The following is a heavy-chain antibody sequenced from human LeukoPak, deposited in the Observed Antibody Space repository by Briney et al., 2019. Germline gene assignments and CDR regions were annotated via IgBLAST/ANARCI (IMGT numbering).Heavy chain of an antibody. Sequence: SETLSLTCAVYGGPFSGYYWSWIRPPPGKGREWIGEFNHSGSTNYNPSLKSRVTISVDTSKNQFSLKLSSVTAADTAVYYCARGGSGSYYMAGAYYYYGMDVWGQGTTVTVSS. V-gene: IGHV4-34*01. CDR2: FNHSGST. J-gene: IGHJ6*02. D-gene: IGHD3-10*01. CDR3: ARGGSGSYYMAGAYYYYGMDV. CDR1: GGPFSGYY.